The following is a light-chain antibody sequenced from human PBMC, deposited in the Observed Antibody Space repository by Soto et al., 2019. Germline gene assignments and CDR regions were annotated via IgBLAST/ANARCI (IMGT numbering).Light chain of an antibody. CDR3: QQYDNSIT. J-gene: IGKJ5*01. CDR2: GAS. V-gene: IGKV3-20*01. CDR1: QSVSSNN. Sequence: EIVLTQSPGTLSLSPGETATLSCRASQSVSSNNLAWYHQKPGQTPRLLIYGASSRATGIPDSFSGSGSGTDFTLTISRLEPEDFALYYCQQYDNSITFGQGTRLEIE.